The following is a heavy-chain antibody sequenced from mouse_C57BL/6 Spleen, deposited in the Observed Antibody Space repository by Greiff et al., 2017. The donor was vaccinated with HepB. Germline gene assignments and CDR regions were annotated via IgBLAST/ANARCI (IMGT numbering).Heavy chain of an antibody. J-gene: IGHJ3*01. CDR1: GFTFSSYT. Sequence: DVKLVESGGGLVKPGGSLKLSCAASGFTFSSYTMSWVRQTPEKRLEWVATISGGGGNTYYPDSVKGRFTISRDNAKNTLYLQMSSLRSEDTALYYCAREGTGRAWFAYWGQGTLVTVSA. D-gene: IGHD4-1*01. CDR2: ISGGGGNT. CDR3: AREGTGRAWFAY. V-gene: IGHV5-9*01.